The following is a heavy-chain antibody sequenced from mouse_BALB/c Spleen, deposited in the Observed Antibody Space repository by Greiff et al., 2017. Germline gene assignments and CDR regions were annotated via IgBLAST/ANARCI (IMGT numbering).Heavy chain of an antibody. CDR1: GYTFTSYY. CDR3: TRWAGTSFAY. V-gene: IGHV1S81*02. Sequence: VKLVESGAELVKPGASVKLSCKASGYTFTSYYMYWVKQRPGQGLEWIGEINPSNGGTNFNEKFKSKATLTVDKSSSTAYMQLSSLTSEDSAVYYCTRWAGTSFAYWGQGTLVTVSA. CDR2: INPSNGGT. J-gene: IGHJ3*01. D-gene: IGHD4-1*01.